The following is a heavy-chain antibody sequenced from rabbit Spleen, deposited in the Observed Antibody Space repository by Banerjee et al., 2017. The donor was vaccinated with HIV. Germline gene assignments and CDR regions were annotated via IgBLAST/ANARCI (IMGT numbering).Heavy chain of an antibody. Sequence: QQQLEESGGDLVKPEGSLTLTCTASGFSFSSHLYMCWVRQAPGKGLELIACIDAGSSGFTYFATWAKGRFAISKTSSTTVTLQMTRLTAADTATYFCARDLHYYSDSDAAEPRKLWGPGTLVTVS. CDR2: IDAGSSGFT. V-gene: IGHV1S45*01. D-gene: IGHD6-1*01. CDR3: ARDLHYYSDSDAAEPRKL. CDR1: GFSFSSHLY. J-gene: IGHJ4*01.